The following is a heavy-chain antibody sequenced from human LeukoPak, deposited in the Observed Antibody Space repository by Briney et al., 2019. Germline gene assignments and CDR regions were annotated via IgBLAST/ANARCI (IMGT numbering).Heavy chain of an antibody. D-gene: IGHD5-18*01. J-gene: IGHJ4*02. CDR1: GGSIRSYY. Sequence: SETLSLTCTVSGGSIRSYYWSWIRQPPGKGLEWIGYIYYSGSTNYNPSLKSRVTISVDTSKNQFSLKLSSVTAADTAVYYCARIAHTAMDTYYFDYWGQGTLVTVSS. V-gene: IGHV4-59*08. CDR2: IYYSGST. CDR3: ARIAHTAMDTYYFDY.